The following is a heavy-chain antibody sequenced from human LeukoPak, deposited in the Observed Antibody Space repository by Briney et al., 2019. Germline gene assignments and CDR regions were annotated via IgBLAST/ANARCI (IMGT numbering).Heavy chain of an antibody. D-gene: IGHD4-17*01. CDR2: ITGSGVST. J-gene: IGHJ3*02. CDR3: ARMTTVTQDAFDI. Sequence: GGSLRLSCPASGFTFSSHAMSWVRQAPGKGLEWVSSITGSGVSTNNADSVKGRFTISRDNSENTLYLQMNSLRAEDTAVYYCARMTTVTQDAFDIWGQGTMVTVSS. V-gene: IGHV3-23*01. CDR1: GFTFSSHA.